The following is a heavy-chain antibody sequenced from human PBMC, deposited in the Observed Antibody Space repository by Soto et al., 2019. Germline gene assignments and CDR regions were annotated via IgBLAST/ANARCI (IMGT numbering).Heavy chain of an antibody. Sequence: GGSLRLSCAASGFTFSSYAMHWVRQAPGKGLEWVAVISYDGSNKYYADSVKGRFTISRDNSKNTLYLQMNSLRAEDTAVYYCASAREIVVVPAAMKDSYFYYGMDVWGQGTTVTVSS. CDR3: ASAREIVVVPAAMKDSYFYYGMDV. V-gene: IGHV3-30-3*01. CDR1: GFTFSSYA. CDR2: ISYDGSNK. D-gene: IGHD2-2*01. J-gene: IGHJ6*02.